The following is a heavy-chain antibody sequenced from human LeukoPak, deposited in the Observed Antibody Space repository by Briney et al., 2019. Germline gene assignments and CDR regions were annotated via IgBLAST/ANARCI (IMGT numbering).Heavy chain of an antibody. CDR2: ISAYNGNT. J-gene: IGHJ4*02. Sequence: ASVKVSCKASGYTFTSHGISWVRQAPGQGLEWMGWISAYNGNTNYAQKLQGRVTMTTDTSTSTAYMELRSLRSDDTAVYYCARGHRYCSSTSCYDAAGFDYWGQGTLVTVSS. D-gene: IGHD2-2*01. V-gene: IGHV1-18*01. CDR3: ARGHRYCSSTSCYDAAGFDY. CDR1: GYTFTSHG.